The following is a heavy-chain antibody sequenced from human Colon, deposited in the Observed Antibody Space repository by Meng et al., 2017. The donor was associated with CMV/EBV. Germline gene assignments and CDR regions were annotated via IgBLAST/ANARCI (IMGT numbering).Heavy chain of an antibody. D-gene: IGHD2-2*01. Sequence: GGSLRLSCAGSGFTFSSYAMSWVRQAPGKGLEWVATISSAGIYTYYAASVKGRFTISRDNAKSTVYLQMNSLRAEDTAVYYCSRGQDFVVVPTPKNFFDPWGQGTLVTVSS. CDR3: SRGQDFVVVPTPKNFFDP. V-gene: IGHV3-21*06. CDR1: GFTFSSYA. CDR2: ISSAGIYT. J-gene: IGHJ5*02.